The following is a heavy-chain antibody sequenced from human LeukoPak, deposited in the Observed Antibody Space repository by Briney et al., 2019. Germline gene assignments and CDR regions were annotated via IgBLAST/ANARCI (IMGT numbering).Heavy chain of an antibody. Sequence: PSETLSLTCTVSGGSISSGGYYWSWIRQHPGKGLEWIGYIYYSGSTYYNPSLKSRVTISVDTSKNQFSLKLSSVTAADTAVYYCARLEESGSYCFDYWGQGALVTVSS. D-gene: IGHD1-26*01. CDR2: IYYSGST. J-gene: IGHJ4*02. CDR1: GGSISSGGYY. CDR3: ARLEESGSYCFDY. V-gene: IGHV4-31*03.